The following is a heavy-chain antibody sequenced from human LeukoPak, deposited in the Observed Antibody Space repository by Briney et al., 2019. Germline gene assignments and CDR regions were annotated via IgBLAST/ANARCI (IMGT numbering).Heavy chain of an antibody. V-gene: IGHV4-34*01. CDR1: GGSFSGYY. Sequence: SETLSLTCAVYGGSFSGYYWSWIRQPPGKGLEWIGEINHSGSTNYNPSLKSRVTISVHTSKNQFSPKLSSVTAADTAVYYCARGREVVTADYWGQGTLVTVSS. D-gene: IGHD2-21*02. J-gene: IGHJ4*02. CDR3: ARGREVVTADY. CDR2: INHSGST.